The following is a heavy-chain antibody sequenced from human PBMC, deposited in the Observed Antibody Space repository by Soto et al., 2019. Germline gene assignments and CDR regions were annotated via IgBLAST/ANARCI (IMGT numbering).Heavy chain of an antibody. V-gene: IGHV2-5*01. J-gene: IGHJ4*02. CDR1: GFSLSSSGVG. CDR3: SPTHHFYDGSAGYFDF. Sequence: SGPTLVNPTQTLTLTCAFSGFSLSSSGVGVGWIRQPPGKALEWLALLYWNDDERYSPSLRSRLSITKDTSKTQVVLTMTNMDPVDTATYYCSPTHHFYDGSAGYFDFWGQGALVTVSS. D-gene: IGHD3-22*01. CDR2: LYWNDDE.